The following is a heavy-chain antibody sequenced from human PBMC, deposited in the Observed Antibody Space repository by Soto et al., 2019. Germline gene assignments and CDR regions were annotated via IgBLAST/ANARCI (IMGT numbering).Heavy chain of an antibody. V-gene: IGHV5-10-1*01. CDR2: IDPRDSYT. CDR3: AREKSDRELFNWLHP. J-gene: IGHJ5*02. D-gene: IGHD1-7*01. Sequence: GESLKISCEASGYSFTTYWISWVRQMPVKGLEWMGAIDPRDSYTKYSPSFQGHVTISVDKSISTAYLQWNSLKASDTAISYCAREKSDRELFNWLHPSGQVTLVTLS. CDR1: GYSFTTYW.